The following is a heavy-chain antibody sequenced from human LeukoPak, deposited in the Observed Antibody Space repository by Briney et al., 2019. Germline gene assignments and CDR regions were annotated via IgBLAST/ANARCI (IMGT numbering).Heavy chain of an antibody. CDR2: IYYSGST. V-gene: IGHV4-39*01. Sequence: SETLSLTCTVSGGSISSSSYYWGWIRQPPGKGLEWIGSIYYSGSTYYNPSLKSRVTISVDTSKNQFSLKLSSVTAADTAVYYCARHDYGSGSFYYYYMDVWGKGTTVTVSS. J-gene: IGHJ6*03. D-gene: IGHD3-10*01. CDR1: GGSISSSSYY. CDR3: ARHDYGSGSFYYYYMDV.